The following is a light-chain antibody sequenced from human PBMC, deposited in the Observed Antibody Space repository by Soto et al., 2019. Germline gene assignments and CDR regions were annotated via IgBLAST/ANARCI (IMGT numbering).Light chain of an antibody. J-gene: IGKJ5*01. CDR2: DAY. CDR1: QSVSSNY. CDR3: QQRHMWPIT. Sequence: EIVLTQSPGTLSLSPGERASLSCRASQSVSSNYLAWYQQKPGQAPSLLIYDAYNRATGIPPRFSGSGSGTDFTLTISSLEPEDSAVYYCQQRHMWPITFGQGTRLEIK. V-gene: IGKV3D-20*02.